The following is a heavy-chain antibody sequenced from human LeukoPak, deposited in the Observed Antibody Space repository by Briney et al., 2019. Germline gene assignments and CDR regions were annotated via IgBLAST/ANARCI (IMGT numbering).Heavy chain of an antibody. CDR2: INPSGGST. V-gene: IGHV1-46*01. CDR1: GYTIINYC. J-gene: IGHJ4*02. D-gene: IGHD3-22*01. Sequence: ASVKVSCKASGYTIINYCMHWVRQAPGQGLEWMGIINPSGGSTSYAQKFQGRVTMTRDMSTSTVYMELSSLRSEDTAVYYCARGGMTVDNPGYWGQGTLVTVSS. CDR3: ARGGMTVDNPGY.